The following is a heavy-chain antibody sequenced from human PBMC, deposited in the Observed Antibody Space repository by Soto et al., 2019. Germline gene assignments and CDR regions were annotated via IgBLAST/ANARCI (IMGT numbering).Heavy chain of an antibody. CDR1: GYTFTNYH. V-gene: IGHV1-18*01. CDR3: AGDGPPSYY. Sequence: ASVKVSCKASGYTFTNYHISWVRQAPGQGLECMGWISAYNGNTNYAQKLQGRVTMTTDTSTSTAYMELMSLIFDDTAVYYCAGDGPPSYYRGQGTLVTVSS. J-gene: IGHJ4*01. CDR2: ISAYNGNT.